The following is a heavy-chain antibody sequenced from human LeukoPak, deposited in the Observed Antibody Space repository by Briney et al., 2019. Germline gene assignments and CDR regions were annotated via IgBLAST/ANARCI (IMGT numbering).Heavy chain of an antibody. J-gene: IGHJ4*02. CDR1: GGSISSYY. Sequence: PSETLSLTCTVSGGSISSYYWSWIRQPPGKGLEWIGYIYYSGSTNYNPSLKSRVTISVDTSKNQFSLKLSSVTAADTAVYYCARLSGWPPFDYWGQGTLVTVSS. CDR2: IYYSGST. CDR3: ARLSGWPPFDY. D-gene: IGHD6-19*01. V-gene: IGHV4-59*12.